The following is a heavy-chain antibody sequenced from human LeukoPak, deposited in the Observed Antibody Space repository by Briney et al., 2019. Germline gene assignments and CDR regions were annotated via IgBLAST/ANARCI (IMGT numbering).Heavy chain of an antibody. D-gene: IGHD4-11*01. CDR3: ARGGYSNYPVPPRFDP. J-gene: IGHJ5*02. Sequence: SETLSLTCSVSGGSISSGNYYWGWIRQPPGKGLEWIGNINYSGTTPYNLSLKSQVTISVDTSKNQFSLKLSSVTAADTAVYYCARGGYSNYPVPPRFDPWGQGTLVTVSS. CDR2: INYSGTT. CDR1: GGSISSGNYY. V-gene: IGHV4-39*07.